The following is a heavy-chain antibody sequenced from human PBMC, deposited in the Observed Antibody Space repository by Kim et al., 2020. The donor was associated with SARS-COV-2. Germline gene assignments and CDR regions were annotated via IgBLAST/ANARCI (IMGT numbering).Heavy chain of an antibody. V-gene: IGHV3-74*01. J-gene: IGHJ4*02. CDR3: AKGLTANGNVFDY. D-gene: IGHD6-13*01. Sequence: YADSVKGRFTNSRDNAKNTLYLQMNSLRAEDTAVYYCAKGLTANGNVFDYWGQGTLATVSS.